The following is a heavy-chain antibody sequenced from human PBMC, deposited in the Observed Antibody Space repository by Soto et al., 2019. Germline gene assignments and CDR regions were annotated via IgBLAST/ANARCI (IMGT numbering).Heavy chain of an antibody. V-gene: IGHV5-51*01. Sequence: GESLKISCKGSGYSFSSYWIAWVRQMPGKGLEWMGIIYPGDSDTRYSPSFPGQVTISADKSISTAYLQWSSLKVSDTAMYYCARCTVDAFDIWGQGTMVTVSS. CDR1: GYSFSSYW. CDR2: IYPGDSDT. D-gene: IGHD4-17*01. J-gene: IGHJ3*02. CDR3: ARCTVDAFDI.